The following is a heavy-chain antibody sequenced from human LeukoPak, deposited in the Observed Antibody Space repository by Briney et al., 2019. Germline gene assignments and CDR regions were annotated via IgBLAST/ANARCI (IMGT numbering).Heavy chain of an antibody. CDR2: IYHSGST. D-gene: IGHD2-2*02. CDR1: GYSISSGYY. J-gene: IGHJ5*02. CDR3: AGDVHPQDEPLYGNWFDP. Sequence: KSSETLSLTCTVSGYSISSGYYWGWIRQPPGKGLEWIGSIYHSGSTYYNPSLKSRVTISVDTSKNQFSLKLSSVTAADTAVYYCAGDVHPQDEPLYGNWFDPWGQGTLVTVSS. V-gene: IGHV4-38-2*02.